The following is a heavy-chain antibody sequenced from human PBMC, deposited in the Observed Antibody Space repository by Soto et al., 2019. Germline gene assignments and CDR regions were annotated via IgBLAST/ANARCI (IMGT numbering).Heavy chain of an antibody. V-gene: IGHV3-23*01. J-gene: IGHJ4*02. Sequence: GGSLRLSCAASGFTFISYAMSWVRQAPGKGLEWVSAISGSGGSTYYADSVKGRFTISRDNSKNTLYLQMNSLRAEDTAVYYCAKDPRPYYDSSGYYGHWGQGTLVTVSS. D-gene: IGHD3-22*01. CDR3: AKDPRPYYDSSGYYGH. CDR1: GFTFISYA. CDR2: ISGSGGST.